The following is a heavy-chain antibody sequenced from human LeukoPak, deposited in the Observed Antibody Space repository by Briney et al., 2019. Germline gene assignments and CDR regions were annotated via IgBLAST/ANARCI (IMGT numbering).Heavy chain of an antibody. J-gene: IGHJ4*02. CDR1: TFTFNSYA. Sequence: GGSLRLSCAASTFTFNSYAVSWVRQAPGKGLEWISAISSSGDLTFYADSVKGRFTISRDNPKNMLYLQTVSLRAEDTAVYYCHYDFWSGYYVFDYWGQGTLVTVSS. V-gene: IGHV3-23*01. CDR2: ISSSGDLT. D-gene: IGHD3-3*01. CDR3: HYDFWSGYYVFDY.